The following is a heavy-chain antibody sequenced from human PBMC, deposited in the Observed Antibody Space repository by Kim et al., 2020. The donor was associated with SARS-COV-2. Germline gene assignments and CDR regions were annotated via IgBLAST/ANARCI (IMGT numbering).Heavy chain of an antibody. CDR3: ARGPNYSPFDY. V-gene: IGHV3-48*03. J-gene: IGHJ4*02. Sequence: YSQDSVGWRFTITIENDNNSLYLQMNSLRAEDTAVYYCARGPNYSPFDYWGQGTLVTVSS. D-gene: IGHD4-4*01.